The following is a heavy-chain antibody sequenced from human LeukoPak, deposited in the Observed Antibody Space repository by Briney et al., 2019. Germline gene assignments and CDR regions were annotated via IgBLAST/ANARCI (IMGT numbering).Heavy chain of an antibody. CDR1: GYTFTSYA. CDR3: ARVAPDLYYDFWSGYYTAFDI. V-gene: IGHV7-4-1*02. J-gene: IGHJ3*02. Sequence: ASVKVSCKASGYTFTSYAMNWVRQAPGQGLEWMGWINTNTGNPTYAQGFTGRFVFSLDTSVSTAYQQISSLKAEDTAVYYCARVAPDLYYDFWSGYYTAFDIWGQGTMVTVSS. CDR2: INTNTGNP. D-gene: IGHD3-3*01.